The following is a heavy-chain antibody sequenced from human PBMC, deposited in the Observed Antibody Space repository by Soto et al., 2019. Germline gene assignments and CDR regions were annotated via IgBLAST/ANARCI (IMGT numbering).Heavy chain of an antibody. CDR1: GFTFSSYA. CDR3: ARDDYYDSSGLDY. J-gene: IGHJ4*02. V-gene: IGHV3-30-3*01. D-gene: IGHD3-22*01. Sequence: EGSLRLSCAASGFTFSSYAMHWVRQAPGKGLEWVAVISYDGSNKYYADSVKGRFTISRDNSKNTLYLQMNSLRAEDTAVYYCARDDYYDSSGLDYWGQGTLVTIAS. CDR2: ISYDGSNK.